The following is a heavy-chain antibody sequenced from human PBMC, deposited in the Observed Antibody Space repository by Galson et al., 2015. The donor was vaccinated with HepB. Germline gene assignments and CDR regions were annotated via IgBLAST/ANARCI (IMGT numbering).Heavy chain of an antibody. D-gene: IGHD6-13*01. CDR2: ISSNGGST. J-gene: IGHJ4*02. Sequence: SLRLSCAASGFTFSSYAMHWVRQAPGKGLEYVSAISSNGGSTYYADSVKGRFTISRDNAKNSLYLQMNSLRAEDTAVYYCARGLGKQQLGPTPFDYWGQGTLVTVSS. CDR1: GFTFSSYA. CDR3: ARGLGKQQLGPTPFDY. V-gene: IGHV3-64*04.